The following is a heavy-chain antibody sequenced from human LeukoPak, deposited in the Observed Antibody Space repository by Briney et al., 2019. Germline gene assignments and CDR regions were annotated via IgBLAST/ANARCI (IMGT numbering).Heavy chain of an antibody. CDR3: ARAEDQGRYFDWLPGFDP. CDR2: ILPIFGTA. Sequence: SVKVSCKASGYTLTSYYLHWVRQAPGQGLEWMGGILPIFGTAIYAQHFQGRLTITADESTNSAYMELNRLRSDDTAVYYCARAEDQGRYFDWLPGFDPWGQGTLVTVSS. J-gene: IGHJ5*02. V-gene: IGHV1-69*13. D-gene: IGHD3-9*01. CDR1: GYTLTSYY.